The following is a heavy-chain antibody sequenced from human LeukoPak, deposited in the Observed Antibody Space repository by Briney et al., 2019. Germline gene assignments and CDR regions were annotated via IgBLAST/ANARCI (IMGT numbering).Heavy chain of an antibody. J-gene: IGHJ4*02. CDR2: INPNSGGT. Sequence: ASVRVSCKASGYTFTGYYMHWVRQAPGQGLEWMGWINPNSGGTNYAQKFQGRVTMTRDTSISTAYMELSRLRSDDTAVYYCARDRWDIVVPFDYWGQGTLVTVSS. V-gene: IGHV1-2*02. CDR3: ARDRWDIVVPFDY. CDR1: GYTFTGYY. D-gene: IGHD2-2*01.